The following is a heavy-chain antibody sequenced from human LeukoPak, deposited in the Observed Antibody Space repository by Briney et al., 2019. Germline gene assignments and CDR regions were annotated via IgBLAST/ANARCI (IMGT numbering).Heavy chain of an antibody. CDR3: VRSIDY. CDR1: GFTFSSNW. Sequence: TGGPLRLSCAASGFTFSSNWMNWVRQTPEKGLEWVANIKQDGSEKYYVDSVKGRFTISRDNTKNSLYLQMNSLRAEDTAVYYCVRSIDYWGQGTLVTVSS. J-gene: IGHJ4*02. V-gene: IGHV3-7*01. D-gene: IGHD3-9*01. CDR2: IKQDGSEK.